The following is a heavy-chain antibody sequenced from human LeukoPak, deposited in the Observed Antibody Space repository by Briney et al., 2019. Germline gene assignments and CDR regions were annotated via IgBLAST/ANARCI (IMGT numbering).Heavy chain of an antibody. CDR3: AKWGDYDVLTGYVSDY. CDR1: GFTFSNYA. CDR2: ITGSGGNT. J-gene: IGHJ4*02. Sequence: GASLRLFCAASGFTFSNYAMSWVRQAPGKGLEWVSAITGSGGNTYYADSVKGRFTISRDNSKNTVFLQMNSLRAEDTAVYYCAKWGDYDVLTGYVSDYWGQGTLVTVSS. D-gene: IGHD3-9*01. V-gene: IGHV3-23*01.